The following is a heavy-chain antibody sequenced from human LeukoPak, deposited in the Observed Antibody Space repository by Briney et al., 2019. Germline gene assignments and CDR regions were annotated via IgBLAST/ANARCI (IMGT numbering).Heavy chain of an antibody. CDR1: GFAFSSYS. J-gene: IGHJ1*01. Sequence: GGSLRLSCAASGFAFSSYSMNWVRQAPGKGLEWVSSISSSSSYIYYADSVKGRFTISIDNTKSSLYLQMNSLRAEDMAVYYCARGYCGGDCYGDWGQGTLVTVSS. V-gene: IGHV3-21*01. D-gene: IGHD2-21*02. CDR2: ISSSSSYI. CDR3: ARGYCGGDCYGD.